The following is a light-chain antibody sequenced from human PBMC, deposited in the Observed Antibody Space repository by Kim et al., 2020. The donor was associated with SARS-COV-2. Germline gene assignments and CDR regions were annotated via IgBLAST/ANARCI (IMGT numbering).Light chain of an antibody. CDR3: QVWDSSSDHRV. CDR1: NVGSRS. V-gene: IGLV3-21*04. CDR2: YDS. J-gene: IGLJ3*02. Sequence: APEKAARRAGGKQNVGSRSVPWNQQKPGRAPGLVLYYDSDRPSGIPERFSGSNSGNTATLTISRVEAGDEADYYCQVWDSSSDHRVFGGGTQLTVL.